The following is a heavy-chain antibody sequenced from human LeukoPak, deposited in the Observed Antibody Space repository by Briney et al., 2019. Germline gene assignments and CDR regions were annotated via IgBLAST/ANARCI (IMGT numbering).Heavy chain of an antibody. CDR1: GGSISSGGLY. CDR2: IYYSGRT. V-gene: IGHV4-31*11. J-gene: IGHJ4*02. Sequence: SETLSLTCAVSGGSISSGGLYWSWLRQHPGKGLEWIGFIYYSGRTYYNLSLKSRITISVDTSRNQFSLQLSSVTAADTAMYYCARTVITYYYDTSGYKFDYWGQGTLVTVSS. CDR3: ARTVITYYYDTSGYKFDY. D-gene: IGHD3-22*01.